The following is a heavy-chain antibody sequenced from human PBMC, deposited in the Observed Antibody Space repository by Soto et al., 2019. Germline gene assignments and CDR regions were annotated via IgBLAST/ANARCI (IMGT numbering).Heavy chain of an antibody. CDR3: ERDYFSLNWNERDFSDCFDY. CDR1: GYTFTNYG. V-gene: IGHV1-18*04. CDR2: ISSYNGNT. J-gene: IGHJ4*02. Sequence: QIQLVQSGVEVKMPGASVKVSCKSSGYTFTNYGISWVRQAPGQGLEWMGWISSYNGNTNYAQKLQGRLTLTTDTSTSTIYMELRSLRSDETAVYYCERDYFSLNWNERDFSDCFDYWGQGTLVTVSS. D-gene: IGHD1-1*01.